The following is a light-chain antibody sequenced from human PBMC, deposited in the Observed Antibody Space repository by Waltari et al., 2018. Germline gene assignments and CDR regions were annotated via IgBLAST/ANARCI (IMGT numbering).Light chain of an antibody. Sequence: QSVVTQPPPASGTLGERVPISCSGSWSNIGDNHVYWYQQVPGTAPKLLVHTNNERPSGVPARFTGSKSGTSASLAIYGLRSEDEADYYCASWDDKLNAWVIGGGTRLTVL. J-gene: IGLJ3*02. CDR1: WSNIGDNH. V-gene: IGLV1-47*01. CDR2: TNN. CDR3: ASWDDKLNAWV.